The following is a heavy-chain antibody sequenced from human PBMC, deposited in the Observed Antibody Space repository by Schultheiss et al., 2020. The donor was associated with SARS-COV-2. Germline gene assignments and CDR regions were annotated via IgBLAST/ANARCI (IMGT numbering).Heavy chain of an antibody. J-gene: IGHJ4*02. CDR2: INEYGSIT. CDR3: AKGRGGGRFFDS. CDR1: GFTFSSYA. V-gene: IGHV3-23*01. Sequence: GGSLRLSCAASGFTFSSYAMSWVRQAPGKGLEWVSRINEYGSITDYADSVKGRFTISRDYSKNSLYLQMHSLRAEDTAVYYCAKGRGGGRFFDSWGQGTLVTVSS. D-gene: IGHD2-15*01.